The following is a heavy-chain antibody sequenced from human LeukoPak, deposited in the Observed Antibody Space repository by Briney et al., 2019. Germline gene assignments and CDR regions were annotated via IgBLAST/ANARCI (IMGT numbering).Heavy chain of an antibody. CDR2: IYYSGST. CDR1: GGSISSYY. J-gene: IGHJ4*02. Sequence: SETLSLTCTVSGGSISSYYWSWIRQPPGKGLEWIGYIYYSGSTNYNPSLKSRVTISVDTSKNQFSLKLSSVTAADTAVYYCARARYHYDSSGPYYFDYWGQGTLVTVSS. V-gene: IGHV4-59*01. CDR3: ARARYHYDSSGPYYFDY. D-gene: IGHD3-22*01.